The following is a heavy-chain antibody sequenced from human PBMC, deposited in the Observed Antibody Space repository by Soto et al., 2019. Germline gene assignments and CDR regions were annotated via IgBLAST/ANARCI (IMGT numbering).Heavy chain of an antibody. D-gene: IGHD6-19*01. CDR1: GFSLSTSGVG. CDR2: IYWNDDK. CDR3: AHRPLDAVSYSSGWYFKH. V-gene: IGHV2-5*01. Sequence: QITLKESGPTLVKPTQTLTLTCTFSGFSLSTSGVGVGWIRQPPGKALEWLALIYWNDDKRYSPSLKSRLTITKDTSKNQVVLTMTNMDPVDTATYYRAHRPLDAVSYSSGWYFKHWGQGTLVTVSS. J-gene: IGHJ1*01.